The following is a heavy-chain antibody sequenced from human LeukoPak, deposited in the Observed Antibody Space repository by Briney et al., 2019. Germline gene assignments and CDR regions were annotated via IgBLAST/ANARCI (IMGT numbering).Heavy chain of an antibody. CDR1: GGSISSYY. V-gene: IGHV4-59*01. Sequence: SETLSLTRTVSGGSISSYYWSWIRQPPGKGLEWIGYIYYSGSTNYNPSLKSRVTISVDTSKNQFSLKLSSVTAADTAVYYCARGDYRYYYMDVWGKGTTVTVSS. D-gene: IGHD4-11*01. J-gene: IGHJ6*03. CDR3: ARGDYRYYYMDV. CDR2: IYYSGST.